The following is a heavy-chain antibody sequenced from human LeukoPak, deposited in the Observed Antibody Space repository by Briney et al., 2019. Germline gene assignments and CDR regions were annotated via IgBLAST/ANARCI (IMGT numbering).Heavy chain of an antibody. CDR3: ARQGRDGVDY. CDR2: IYYSGST. J-gene: IGHJ4*02. V-gene: IGHV4-59*08. CDR1: GGSISSYY. D-gene: IGHD5-24*01. Sequence: SETLSPTCTVSGGSISSYYWSWIRQPPGKGLEWIGYIYYSGSTNYNPSLKSRVTISVDTSKNQFSLKLSSVTAADTAVYYCARQGRDGVDYWGQGTLVTVSS.